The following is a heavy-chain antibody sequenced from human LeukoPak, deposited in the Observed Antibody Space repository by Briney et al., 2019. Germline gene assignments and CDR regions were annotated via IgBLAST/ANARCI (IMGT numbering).Heavy chain of an antibody. CDR3: ARMHGDGYNYYFDY. J-gene: IGHJ4*02. D-gene: IGHD5-24*01. CDR2: IWYDGSNK. CDR1: GFTFSSYG. Sequence: GRSLRLSCAASGFTFSSYGMLWVRQAPGKGREGVAGIWYDGSNKYYADSVKGRFTISRDNSKNTLYLQMNSLRAEDTAVYYCARMHGDGYNYYFDYWGQGTLVTVSS. V-gene: IGHV3-33*01.